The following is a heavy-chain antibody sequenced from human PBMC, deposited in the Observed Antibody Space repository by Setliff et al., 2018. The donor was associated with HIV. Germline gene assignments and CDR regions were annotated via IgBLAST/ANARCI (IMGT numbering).Heavy chain of an antibody. Sequence: PGGSLRLSCVASGFVFYSFDMNWVRQTPEKGLEWVSAISPGSDITYYADSVKGRFTISRDDAKNMLFLQMNSLTPEDTAIYYCAKPTSGLYPRSFDSWGQGTKVT. D-gene: IGHD1-26*01. CDR2: ISPGSDIT. V-gene: IGHV3-23*01. J-gene: IGHJ3*01. CDR1: GFVFYSFD. CDR3: AKPTSGLYPRSFDS.